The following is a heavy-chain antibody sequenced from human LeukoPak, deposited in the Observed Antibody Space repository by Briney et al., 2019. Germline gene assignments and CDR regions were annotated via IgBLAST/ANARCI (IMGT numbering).Heavy chain of an antibody. V-gene: IGHV4-59*01. D-gene: IGHD4-23*01. CDR3: ARNHGGWFDS. J-gene: IGHJ5*01. CDR1: GGSLSNFY. Sequence: SETLSLTCTVSGGSLSNFYWSWIRQPPGKGLEWIGYIYYSGTTKYNPSLKSRVTISVDTSKNQFSLKLNSVTAADTAVYYCARNHGGWFDSWGQGTLVTVSS. CDR2: IYYSGTT.